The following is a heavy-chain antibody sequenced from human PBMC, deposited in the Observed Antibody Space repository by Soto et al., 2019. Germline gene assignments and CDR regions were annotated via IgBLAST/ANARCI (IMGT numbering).Heavy chain of an antibody. CDR1: GDTFHSYV. CDR3: TRSYGYTSGVRLDN. V-gene: IGHV1-69*01. D-gene: IGHD5-18*01. Sequence: QVQLVQSGPAVKKTGSSVKVSCKASGDTFHSYVITWVRQAPGQGLEWLGGIITAFGTTSYAQNFQDRLTITADEAATTDHMELSSLTSDDTAMYYCTRSYGYTSGVRLDNWGQGTLVTVSS. CDR2: IITAFGTT. J-gene: IGHJ4*02.